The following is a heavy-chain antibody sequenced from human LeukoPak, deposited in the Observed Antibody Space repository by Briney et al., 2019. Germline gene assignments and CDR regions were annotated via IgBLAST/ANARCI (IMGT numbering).Heavy chain of an antibody. CDR2: ISWNSGSI. Sequence: GRSLRLSCAASGFTFDDYAMHWVRQAPGKGLEWVSGISWNSGSIGYADSVKGRFTISRDNAKNSLYLQMSSLRAEDTALYYCAKGYYDSSGYLSYWGQGTLVTVSS. CDR3: AKGYYDSSGYLSY. CDR1: GFTFDDYA. D-gene: IGHD3-22*01. J-gene: IGHJ4*02. V-gene: IGHV3-9*01.